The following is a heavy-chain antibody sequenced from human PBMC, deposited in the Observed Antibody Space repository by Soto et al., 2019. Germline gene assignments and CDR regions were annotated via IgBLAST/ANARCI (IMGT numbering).Heavy chain of an antibody. CDR2: ISGSGRTT. Sequence: EVQLLDSGGGLVQPGGSLRLSCAAYGFTFGSYAMNWLRQAPGRGLECVSFISGSGRTTYYADSVKGRFTVSRDNSKNTLYLQMNSLRAEDTALYYCAKFRGPSYSYYSMDVWGKGTTVTVSS. D-gene: IGHD3-16*01. J-gene: IGHJ6*03. CDR1: GFTFGSYA. CDR3: AKFRGPSYSYYSMDV. V-gene: IGHV3-23*01.